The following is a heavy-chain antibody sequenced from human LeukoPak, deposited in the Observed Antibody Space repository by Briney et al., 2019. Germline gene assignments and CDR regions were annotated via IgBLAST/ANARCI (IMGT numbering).Heavy chain of an antibody. Sequence: SETLSLTCTVSGGSVSSGSYYWSWIRQPPGKGLEWIGYIYYSGSTTYNPSLKSRATISIDTSKSQFSLKLTSVTAADTAVYYCSASYFKRWFDPWGQGTLVTVSS. J-gene: IGHJ5*02. CDR3: SASYFKRWFDP. D-gene: IGHD2/OR15-2a*01. CDR1: GGSVSSGSYY. CDR2: IYYSGST. V-gene: IGHV4-61*01.